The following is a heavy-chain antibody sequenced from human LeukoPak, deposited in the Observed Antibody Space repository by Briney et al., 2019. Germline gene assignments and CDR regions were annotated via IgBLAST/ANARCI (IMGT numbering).Heavy chain of an antibody. CDR2: IKQDGSEK. Sequence: GGSLRLSCAASGFTFSSYWMSWVRQAPGKGLEWVANIKQDGSEKYYVDSVKGRFTISRDNAKNSLYLQMNSLRAEDTAVYYCARASFGSSWYSRDYWGQGTLVTVSS. V-gene: IGHV3-7*01. CDR3: ARASFGSSWYSRDY. J-gene: IGHJ4*02. D-gene: IGHD6-13*01. CDR1: GFTFSSYW.